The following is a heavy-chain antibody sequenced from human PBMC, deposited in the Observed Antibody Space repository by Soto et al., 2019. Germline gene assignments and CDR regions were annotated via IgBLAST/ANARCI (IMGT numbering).Heavy chain of an antibody. CDR1: GFTFSDYY. CDR2: ISSSGSTI. V-gene: IGHV3-11*01. J-gene: IGHJ4*02. Sequence: QVQLVESGGGLVKPGGSLRLSCAASGFTFSDYYMSWIRQAPGRGLGGVSNISSSGSTIYYADSVKGRFTISRDNAKNSLYLQMNSLRAEDTAVYYCARGPYDYVWGSDPPHFDYWGQGTLVTVSS. CDR3: ARGPYDYVWGSDPPHFDY. D-gene: IGHD3-16*02.